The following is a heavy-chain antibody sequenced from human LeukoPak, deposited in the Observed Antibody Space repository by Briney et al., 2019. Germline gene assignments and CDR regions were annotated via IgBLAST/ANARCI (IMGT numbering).Heavy chain of an antibody. Sequence: SQTLSLTCAVPGGSISSGDYSWSWIRQPPGKGLEWIGYIYHSGSTLYNPSLKSRVTISIDRSKNQFSLRLSSVTAADTAVYYCAADYGSGSYRFDYWGQGTLVTVSS. D-gene: IGHD3-10*01. CDR1: GGSISSGDYS. CDR3: AADYGSGSYRFDY. V-gene: IGHV4-30-2*01. CDR2: IYHSGST. J-gene: IGHJ4*02.